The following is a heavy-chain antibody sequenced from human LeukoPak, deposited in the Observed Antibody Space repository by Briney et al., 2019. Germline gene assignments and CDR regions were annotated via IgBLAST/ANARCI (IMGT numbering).Heavy chain of an antibody. J-gene: IGHJ4*02. Sequence: PGRSLRLSCAASGFTFSSYGMHWVRQAPGKGLEWVAVISYDGSNKYYADSVKGRFTISRDNSKNTLYLQMNSLRAEDTAVYYCVKGGGVHDYGDYWGQGILVTVSS. CDR2: ISYDGSNK. CDR3: VKGGGVHDYGDY. CDR1: GFTFSSYG. V-gene: IGHV3-30*18.